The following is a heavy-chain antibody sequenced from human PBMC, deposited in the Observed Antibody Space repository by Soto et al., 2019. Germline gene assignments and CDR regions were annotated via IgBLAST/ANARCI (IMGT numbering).Heavy chain of an antibody. J-gene: IGHJ6*02. CDR1: GGSFSGYY. V-gene: IGHV4-34*01. Sequence: SETLSLTCAVYGGSFSGYYWSWIRQPPGKGLEWIGEINHSGSTNYNPSLKSRVTISVDTSKNQFSLKLSSVTAADTAVYYCARSIGVIITPDYYYYGMAVWGQGTTVTVS. CDR3: ARSIGVIITPDYYYYGMAV. CDR2: INHSGST. D-gene: IGHD3-10*01.